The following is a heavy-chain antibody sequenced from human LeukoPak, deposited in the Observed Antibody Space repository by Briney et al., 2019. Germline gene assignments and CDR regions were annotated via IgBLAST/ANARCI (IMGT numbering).Heavy chain of an antibody. CDR2: INSDGHTT. CDR3: VKDRQYGDYGGGDFFDS. Sequence: GGSLRLSCEASGFTFDDYAMHWVRQVPGKGLEWVSVINSDGHTTNYADSVKGRFSISRDNSKNSLYLKMNSLRSEDTALYYCVKDRQYGDYGGGDFFDSWGQXTLVTVSS. J-gene: IGHJ4*02. V-gene: IGHV3-43D*03. D-gene: IGHD4-17*01. CDR1: GFTFDDYA.